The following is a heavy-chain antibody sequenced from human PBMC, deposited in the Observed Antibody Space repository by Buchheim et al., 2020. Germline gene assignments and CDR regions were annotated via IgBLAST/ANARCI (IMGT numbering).Heavy chain of an antibody. CDR2: IRYSGTT. V-gene: IGHV4-39*07. Sequence: QLQLQESGPGLVKPSETLSLTCTVSGGSISNSAYFWGWIRQPPGKGPEWIATIRYSGTTYFNPSLQYRVHISVDTSKNTFSLTLRSVTAADTALYCCARENRDGYRNGVDVWGQGTT. J-gene: IGHJ6*02. D-gene: IGHD5-24*01. CDR1: GGSISNSAYF. CDR3: ARENRDGYRNGVDV.